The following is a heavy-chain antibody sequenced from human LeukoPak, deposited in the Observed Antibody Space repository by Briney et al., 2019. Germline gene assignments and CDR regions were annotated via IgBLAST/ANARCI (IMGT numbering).Heavy chain of an antibody. Sequence: GGSLRLSCAASGLTVSTNYMTWVRQAPGKGLEWVSIIHSDGSTYYADSVKGRFTISRDNYKNTLYLQMNSLRGEDTAMYYCARDSDYFDSSGSHRRRNYFDYWGQGTLVTVSS. J-gene: IGHJ4*02. V-gene: IGHV3-53*01. CDR1: GLTVSTNY. CDR3: ARDSDYFDSSGSHRRRNYFDY. CDR2: IHSDGST. D-gene: IGHD3-22*01.